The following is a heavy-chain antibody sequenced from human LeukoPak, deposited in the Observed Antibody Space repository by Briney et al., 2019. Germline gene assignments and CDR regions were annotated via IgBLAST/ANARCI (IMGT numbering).Heavy chain of an antibody. Sequence: MTGGPLRLSCAASGFTFRAYYMSWIREAPGKGLEWVSYISSSGNTIYYTDSVKGRFTISRDNAKNSLYLQMNSLRAEDTAVYYCARGMKVRNYYYYYYYMDAWGKGTTVTVCS. J-gene: IGHJ6*03. CDR2: ISSSGNTI. V-gene: IGHV3-11*01. CDR1: GFTFRAYY. CDR3: ARGMKVRNYYYYYYYMDA. D-gene: IGHD2-2*01.